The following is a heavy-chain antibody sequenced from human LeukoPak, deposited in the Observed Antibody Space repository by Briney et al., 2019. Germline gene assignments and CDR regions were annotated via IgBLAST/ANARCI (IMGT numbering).Heavy chain of an antibody. CDR1: GYTFTGYY. CDR2: ISAYNGNT. D-gene: IGHD3-22*01. V-gene: IGHV1-18*04. Sequence: ASVNVSCKASGYTFTGYYMHWVRQAPGQGLEWMGWISAYNGNTNYAQKLQGRVTMTTDTSTSTAYMELRSLRSDDTAVYYCAREEHYYDSSGYYNPGFAYWGQGTLVTVSS. J-gene: IGHJ4*02. CDR3: AREEHYYDSSGYYNPGFAY.